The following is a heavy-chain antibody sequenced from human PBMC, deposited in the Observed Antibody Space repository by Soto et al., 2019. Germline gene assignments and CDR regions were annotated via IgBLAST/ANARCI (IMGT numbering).Heavy chain of an antibody. CDR3: ARASTTVTTLDY. D-gene: IGHD4-17*01. CDR1: GASISSGGYS. J-gene: IGHJ4*02. V-gene: IGHV4-30-2*01. CDR2: IYHSGST. Sequence: PSESLSLTCAVSGASISSGGYSRGLFRQPPGKGLEWIGYIYHSGSTYYNPSLKSRVTISVDRSKNQFSLKLSSVTAADTAVYYCARASTTVTTLDYWGQGTLVAVS.